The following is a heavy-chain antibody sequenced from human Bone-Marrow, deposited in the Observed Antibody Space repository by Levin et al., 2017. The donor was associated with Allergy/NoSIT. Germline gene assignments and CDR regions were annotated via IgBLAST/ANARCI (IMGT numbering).Heavy chain of an antibody. V-gene: IGHV4-30-4*01. CDR2: IQYSGST. CDR1: GGSISSGEYY. J-gene: IGHJ4*02. CDR3: ARETPIPVAGTTDY. D-gene: IGHD6-19*01. Sequence: TSETLSLTCTVSGGSISSGEYYWSWIRQTPQTGLEWIGYIQYSGSTYYKPSLKSRISISIDTSKNQFSLKLGSVTAADTAVYFCARETPIPVAGTTDYWGQGTLVTVSS.